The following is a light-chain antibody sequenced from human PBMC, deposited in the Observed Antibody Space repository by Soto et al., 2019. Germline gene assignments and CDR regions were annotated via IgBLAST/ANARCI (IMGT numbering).Light chain of an antibody. CDR3: QQLNSYPIT. Sequence: DIQMTQSPSSVSASVGDRVSITCRASQGIDNWLAWYQQKPGKAPKLLIYVASNLQSGVPSRFSGSGSGTEFTLTISSLQPEDFATYYCQQLNSYPITFGQGTRLEIK. CDR2: VAS. V-gene: IGKV1-12*01. CDR1: QGIDNW. J-gene: IGKJ5*01.